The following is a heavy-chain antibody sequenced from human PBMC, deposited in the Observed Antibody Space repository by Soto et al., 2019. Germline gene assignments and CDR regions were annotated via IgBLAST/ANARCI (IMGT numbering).Heavy chain of an antibody. Sequence: QVQLVQSGAEVKKPGSSVKVSCKASGGTFSSYAISWVRQAPGQGLEWMGGIIPIFGTANYAQKFQGRVTITADESTSTAYMELSSLRSEDTAVYYCVRGGRWRVGATANYFDYWGQGTLVTVSS. CDR1: GGTFSSYA. CDR2: IIPIFGTA. J-gene: IGHJ4*02. CDR3: VRGGRWRVGATANYFDY. V-gene: IGHV1-69*01. D-gene: IGHD1-26*01.